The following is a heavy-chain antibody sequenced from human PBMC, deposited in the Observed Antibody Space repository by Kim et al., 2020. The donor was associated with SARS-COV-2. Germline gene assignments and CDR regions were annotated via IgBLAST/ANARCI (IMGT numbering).Heavy chain of an antibody. V-gene: IGHV4-31*03. CDR2: IYYSGST. J-gene: IGHJ4*02. D-gene: IGHD3-16*02. CDR3: ARGKRSGVISFWDY. CDR1: GGSISSGGYY. Sequence: SETLSLTCTVSGGSISSGGYYWSWIRQHPGKGLEWIGYIYYSGSTYYNPSLKSRVTISVDTSKNQFSLKLSSVTAADTAVYYCARGKRSGVISFWDYWGQGTLVTVSS.